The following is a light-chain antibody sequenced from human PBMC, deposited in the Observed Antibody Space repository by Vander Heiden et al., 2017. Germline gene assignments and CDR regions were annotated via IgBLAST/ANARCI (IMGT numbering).Light chain of an antibody. CDR2: KAS. CDR3: QQYNSYL. CDR1: QSISSW. V-gene: IGKV1-5*03. J-gene: IGKJ1*01. Sequence: DIQMTQPPSTLSASVGDRVTITCRASQSISSWLAWYQQKPGKAPKLLIYKASSLESGVPSRFSGSGSGTEFTLTISSLQPDDFATYYCQQYNSYLFGQGTKVEIK.